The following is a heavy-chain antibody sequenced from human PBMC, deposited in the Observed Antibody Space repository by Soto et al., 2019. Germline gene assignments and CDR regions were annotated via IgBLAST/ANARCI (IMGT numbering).Heavy chain of an antibody. CDR3: ARDYYDSSGYYRWFDP. J-gene: IGHJ5*02. CDR1: DASITQYG. CDR2: VSSTGST. V-gene: IGHV4-59*01. Sequence: SQTLCLTCTVSDASITQYGWNWILQSQGKGLDWIVSVSSTGSTVYNPSLTSRVTVSLDTSKNQFSLTLNSVTAADTAVYYCARDYYDSSGYYRWFDPWGPGTLVTVSS. D-gene: IGHD3-22*01.